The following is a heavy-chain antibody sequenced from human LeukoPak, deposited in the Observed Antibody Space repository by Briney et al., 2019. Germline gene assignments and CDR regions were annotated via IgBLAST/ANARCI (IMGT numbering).Heavy chain of an antibody. J-gene: IGHJ3*02. CDR2: ISGSGSGR. CDR1: GFTFSSFA. D-gene: IGHD3-10*02. Sequence: GGSLRLSCAASGFTFSSFAMNWVRQAPEKGLEWVSGISGSGSGRYYADSVKGRFTISRDDSKSTLYLHMNSLRAEDTAVYSCARDMSRYVFDIWGQGTMVTVSS. CDR3: ARDMSRYVFDI. V-gene: IGHV3-23*01.